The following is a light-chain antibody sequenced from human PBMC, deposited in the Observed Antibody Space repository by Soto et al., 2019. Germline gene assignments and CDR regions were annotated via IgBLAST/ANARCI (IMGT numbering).Light chain of an antibody. Sequence: QSVLTQPPSVSAAPGQKVTISCSGSSSNIGNNYVSWYQQLPGTAPKLLIYENNKQPSGIPDRFSGSKSGTSATLGITGLQTGDEADYYCGTWDSSLSVYVFGTGTKVTVL. V-gene: IGLV1-51*02. CDR1: SSNIGNNY. CDR2: ENN. J-gene: IGLJ1*01. CDR3: GTWDSSLSVYV.